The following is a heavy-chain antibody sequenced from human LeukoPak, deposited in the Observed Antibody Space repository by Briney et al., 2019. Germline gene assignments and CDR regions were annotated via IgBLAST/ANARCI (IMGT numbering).Heavy chain of an antibody. CDR3: ARGPYSGSFDY. Sequence: GASVKVSCKASGYTFTSYGISWVRQAPGQGLEWMGRIIPILGIANYAQKFQGRVTITADKSTSTAYMELSSLRSEDTAVYYCARGPYSGSFDYWGQGTLVTVSS. CDR1: GYTFTSYG. D-gene: IGHD3-10*01. V-gene: IGHV1-69*04. CDR2: IIPILGIA. J-gene: IGHJ4*02.